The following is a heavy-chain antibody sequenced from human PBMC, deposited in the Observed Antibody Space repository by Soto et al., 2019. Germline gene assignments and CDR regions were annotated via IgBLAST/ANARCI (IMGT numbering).Heavy chain of an antibody. CDR3: ARAAGRSKLLPFYFNP. V-gene: IGHV1-3*01. J-gene: IGHJ5*02. CDR1: GYAFTTSA. CDR2: INPATGDT. D-gene: IGHD6-13*01. Sequence: QVHLVQSGAEVQKPGASVRISCQASGYAFTTSAIHWVRQAPGQSLEWRGWINPATGDTKYSQNIRGRVTFALETSATTAYMDLRSLATHDKAVYYCARAAGRSKLLPFYFNPWGQGTRVTVSS.